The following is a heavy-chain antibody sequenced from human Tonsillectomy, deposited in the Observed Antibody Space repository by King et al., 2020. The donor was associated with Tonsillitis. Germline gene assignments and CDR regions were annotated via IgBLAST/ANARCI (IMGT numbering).Heavy chain of an antibody. J-gene: IGHJ4*02. D-gene: IGHD5-12*01. V-gene: IGHV3-23*04. CDR1: GFTFNRYA. CDR3: AKDFYIGPTIFDF. CDR2: ISGRDGST. Sequence: EVQLVESGGALVQPGGSLRLSCAASGFTFNRYAMNWVRQAPGKGLEWVSAISGRDGSTYYADSAKGRFTIPRDNSKNTVFLQMNSLRAEDTAVYFCAKDFYIGPTIFDFWGQGTLVTVSS.